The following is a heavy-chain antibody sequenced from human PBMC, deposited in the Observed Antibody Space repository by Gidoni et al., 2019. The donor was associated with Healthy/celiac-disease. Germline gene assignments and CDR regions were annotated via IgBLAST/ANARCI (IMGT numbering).Heavy chain of an antibody. D-gene: IGHD3-22*01. V-gene: IGHV1-18*01. Sequence: QVQLVQSGAEVKKPGASVKVSCKASGYTFTSYGISWVRQAPGQGLEWMGWISAYNGNTNYAQKLQGRVTMTTDTSTSTAYMELRSLRSDDTAVYYCARSINDHDSSGYYYVGYYYYGMDVWGQGTTVTVSS. J-gene: IGHJ6*02. CDR1: GYTFTSYG. CDR3: ARSINDHDSSGYYYVGYYYYGMDV. CDR2: ISAYNGNT.